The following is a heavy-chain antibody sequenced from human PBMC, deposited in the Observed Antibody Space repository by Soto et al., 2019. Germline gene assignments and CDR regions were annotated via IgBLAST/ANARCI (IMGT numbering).Heavy chain of an antibody. Sequence: SGGSMRLSCAASGFTFSSYSMNWVRQAPGKGLEWVSSISTTNSYIYYADSLKGRFTISRDNTKNSLYLQMNSLRAEDTAVYYCAREGNSGWYLDYWGQGTLVTVSS. CDR2: ISTTNSYI. J-gene: IGHJ4*02. CDR3: AREGNSGWYLDY. CDR1: GFTFSSYS. D-gene: IGHD6-19*01. V-gene: IGHV3-21*01.